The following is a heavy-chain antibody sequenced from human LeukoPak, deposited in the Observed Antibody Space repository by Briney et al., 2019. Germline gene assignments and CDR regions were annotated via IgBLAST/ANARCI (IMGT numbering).Heavy chain of an antibody. D-gene: IGHD1-7*01. CDR1: GFTFSSYS. J-gene: IGHJ6*04. CDR2: ISSSSSYI. V-gene: IGHV3-21*01. Sequence: PGRSLRLSCAASGFTFSSYSMNWVRQAPGKGLEWVSSISSSSSYIYYADSVKGRFTISRDNAKNSLYLQMNSLRAEDTAVYYCARDTVAGTTGLDVWGKGTTVTVSS. CDR3: ARDTVAGTTGLDV.